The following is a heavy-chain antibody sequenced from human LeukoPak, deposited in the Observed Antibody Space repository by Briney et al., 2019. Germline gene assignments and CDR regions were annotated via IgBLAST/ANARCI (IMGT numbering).Heavy chain of an antibody. CDR1: GYTFTNYD. CDR3: ATDYTDYSLDY. D-gene: IGHD4-11*01. J-gene: IGHJ4*02. V-gene: IGHV1-8*01. Sequence: ASVKVSCKASGYTFTNYDINWVRQATGQGLEWMGWMNPNSGNTGYAQKFQGRVTTTRNTSISTAYMELSSLRCEDTAVYYCATDYTDYSLDYWGQGTLVTVSP. CDR2: MNPNSGNT.